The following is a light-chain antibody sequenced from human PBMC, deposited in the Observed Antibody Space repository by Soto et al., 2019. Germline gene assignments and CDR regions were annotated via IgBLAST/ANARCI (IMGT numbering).Light chain of an antibody. CDR3: QQYEKWPRK. J-gene: IGKJ1*01. V-gene: IGKV3-11*01. CDR1: QSVSSY. Sequence: PGATDALSCRASQSVSSYLAWYQQKPGQAPRLLIYDASNRATGIPARFSGSGSGTDFTLTISRLQPEDFAVYYCQQYEKWPRKFGQGTKV. CDR2: DAS.